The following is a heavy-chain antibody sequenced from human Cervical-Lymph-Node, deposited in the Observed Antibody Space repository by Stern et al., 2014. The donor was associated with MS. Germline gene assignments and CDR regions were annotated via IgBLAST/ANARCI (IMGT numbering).Heavy chain of an antibody. CDR3: ARNCGLGSSWTRHYYGMDV. CDR1: GYMFSTHG. D-gene: IGHD6-13*01. Sequence: QVQLVQSGAEVKKPGASVKVSCKASGYMFSTHGISWVRQVPGQGLEWMGWISAYSGTTHYAQKLQGRVTMTTDTYTSTAYMEGRGLISDDRAGYYGARNCGLGSSWTRHYYGMDVWGQGTTVTVSS. J-gene: IGHJ6*02. V-gene: IGHV1-18*04. CDR2: ISAYSGTT.